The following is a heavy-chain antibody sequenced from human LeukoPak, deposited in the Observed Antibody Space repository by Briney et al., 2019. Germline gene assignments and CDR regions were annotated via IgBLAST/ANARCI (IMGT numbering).Heavy chain of an antibody. CDR3: ARDKADGSYYYYYGMDV. Sequence: ASAKVSCKASGYTFTGYYMHWVRQAPGQGLEWMGWINPNSGGTNYAQKFQGRVTMTRDTSISTAYMELSRLRSDDTAVYYCARDKADGSYYYYYGMDVWGQGTTVTVSS. V-gene: IGHV1-2*02. D-gene: IGHD2-15*01. J-gene: IGHJ6*02. CDR2: INPNSGGT. CDR1: GYTFTGYY.